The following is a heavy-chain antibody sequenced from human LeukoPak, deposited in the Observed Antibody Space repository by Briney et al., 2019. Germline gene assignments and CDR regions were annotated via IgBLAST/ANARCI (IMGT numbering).Heavy chain of an antibody. V-gene: IGHV1-2*06. CDR2: INPNTGDS. Sequence: ASVRVSRKASGYTFTGYYMHWVRQSPGQGLEWLGRINPNTGDSSYAQKFQGRVTMTSDTPTTTAYMELSRLNSDDTAVYHCATLVSGIDYWGQGTLVTVSS. CDR1: GYTFTGYY. D-gene: IGHD1-14*01. CDR3: ATLVSGIDY. J-gene: IGHJ4*02.